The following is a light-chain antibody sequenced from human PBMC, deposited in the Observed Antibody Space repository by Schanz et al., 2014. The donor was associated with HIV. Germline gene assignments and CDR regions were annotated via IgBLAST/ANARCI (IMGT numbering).Light chain of an antibody. V-gene: IGLV4-69*01. CDR3: QTWGTGILV. CDR2: LNSDGSH. J-gene: IGLJ2*01. Sequence: QPVLTQSPSASASLGASVKLTCTLDSGHRTYAIAWHQQQPEKGPRYLMKLNSDGSHTKGDGIPDRFSGSSSGAERYLTISSLQSEDEAHYYCQTWGTGILVFGGGTKLTVL. CDR1: SGHRTYA.